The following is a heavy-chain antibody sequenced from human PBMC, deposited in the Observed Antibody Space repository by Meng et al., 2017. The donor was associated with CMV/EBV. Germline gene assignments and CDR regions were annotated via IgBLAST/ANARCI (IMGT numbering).Heavy chain of an antibody. V-gene: IGHV4-30-4*08. D-gene: IGHD3-22*01. CDR1: GGSISSGDYY. Sequence: QVHLQEWGPGLGKPSRTLSLTCTVSGGSISSGDYYWSWIRQPPGKGLEWIGYLYYSGSTYYNPSLKSRVTISVDTSKNQFSLKLSSVTAADTAVYYCARAAPDYYDSSGPPDYWGQGTLVTVSS. CDR2: LYYSGST. CDR3: ARAAPDYYDSSGPPDY. J-gene: IGHJ4*02.